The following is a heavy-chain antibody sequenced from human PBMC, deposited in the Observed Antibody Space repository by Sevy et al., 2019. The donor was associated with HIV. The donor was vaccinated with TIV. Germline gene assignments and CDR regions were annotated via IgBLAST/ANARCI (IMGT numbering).Heavy chain of an antibody. D-gene: IGHD5-18*01. J-gene: IGHJ4*02. CDR2: TSYDGSNK. V-gene: IGHV3-30*18. Sequence: VGSLRLSCAASGFTFSSHGMHWVHQAPGKELEWVAVTSYDGSNKYYADSVKGRFTISRDNSKNTLYLQMNSLRVEDTAVYYCAKVRSGSSYPNIDYWGQGTLVTVSS. CDR1: GFTFSSHG. CDR3: AKVRSGSSYPNIDY.